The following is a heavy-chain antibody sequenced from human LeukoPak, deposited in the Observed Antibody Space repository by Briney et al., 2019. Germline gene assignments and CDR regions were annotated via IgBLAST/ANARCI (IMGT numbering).Heavy chain of an antibody. V-gene: IGHV3-48*04. CDR1: GFTFSSYS. D-gene: IGHD3-22*01. Sequence: PGGSLRLSCAASGFTFSSYSMNWVRQAPGKGLEWVSYISSSSSTIYYADSVKGRFTISRDNAKNSLYLQMNSLRAEDTAVYYCARGISGGLSTNYYDSCGDYWGQGTLVTVSS. J-gene: IGHJ4*02. CDR2: ISSSSSTI. CDR3: ARGISGGLSTNYYDSCGDY.